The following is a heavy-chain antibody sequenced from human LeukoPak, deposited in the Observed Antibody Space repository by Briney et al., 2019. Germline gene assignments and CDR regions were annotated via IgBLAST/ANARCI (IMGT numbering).Heavy chain of an antibody. CDR3: AREHGSGEKPRYNWFDP. CDR2: INPNSGGT. D-gene: IGHD3-10*01. V-gene: IGHV1-2*02. J-gene: IGHJ5*02. Sequence: ASVKVFCKPSGYTFTGYYRHWVRQAPGQGLEWMGWINPNSGGTNYAQKFQGRVTMTRDTSISTAYMELSRLRSDDTAVYSCAREHGSGEKPRYNWFDPWGQGTLVTVSS. CDR1: GYTFTGYY.